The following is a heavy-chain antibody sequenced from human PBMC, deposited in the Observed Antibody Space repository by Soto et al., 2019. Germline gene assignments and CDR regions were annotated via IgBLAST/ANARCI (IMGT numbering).Heavy chain of an antibody. CDR1: GYTFTSYA. CDR3: ARGSDSSGYYTY. D-gene: IGHD3-22*01. V-gene: IGHV1-3*01. J-gene: IGHJ4*02. Sequence: ASVKVSCKASGYTFTSYAMHWVRQAPGQRLEWMGWINAGNGNTKYSQKFQGRVTITRDTSASTAYMELSSLRSEDTAVYYCARGSDSSGYYTYWGQGPLVTVSS. CDR2: INAGNGNT.